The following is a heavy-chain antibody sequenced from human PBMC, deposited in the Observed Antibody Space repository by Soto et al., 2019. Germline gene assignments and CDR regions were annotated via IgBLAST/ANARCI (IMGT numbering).Heavy chain of an antibody. V-gene: IGHV1-69*13. J-gene: IGHJ4*02. D-gene: IGHD6-19*01. CDR1: GYTFTSYG. Sequence: SVKVSCKASGYTFTSYGISLVRQAPGQGLEWMGGIIPIYGTANYAQKFQGSVTITADESTSTAYMELSSLRSEDTAVYYCAREIAVAGNGLYYFDYWGQGTLVTVSS. CDR2: IIPIYGTA. CDR3: AREIAVAGNGLYYFDY.